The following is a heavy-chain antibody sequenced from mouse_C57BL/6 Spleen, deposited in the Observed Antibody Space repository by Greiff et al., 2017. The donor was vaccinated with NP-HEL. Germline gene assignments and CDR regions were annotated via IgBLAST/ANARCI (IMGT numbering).Heavy chain of an antibody. V-gene: IGHV5-17*01. CDR1: GFTFSDYG. CDR2: ISSGSSTI. CDR3: ARTYYDYEEAWFAY. D-gene: IGHD2-4*01. J-gene: IGHJ3*01. Sequence: DVKLQESGGGLVKPGGSLKLSCAASGFTFSDYGMHWVRQAPEKGLEWVAYISSGSSTIYYADTVKGRFTISRDNAKNTLFLQMTSLRSEDTAMYYCARTYYDYEEAWFAYWGQGTLVTVSA.